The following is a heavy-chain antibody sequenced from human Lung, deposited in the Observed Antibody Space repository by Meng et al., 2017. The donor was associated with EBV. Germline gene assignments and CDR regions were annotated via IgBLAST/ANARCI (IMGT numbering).Heavy chain of an antibody. CDR1: GYTFTAYY. D-gene: IGHD1-26*01. CDR3: ARVEVGITSGDY. Sequence: QVQLVQAGAEVKKPGASVKVSCTASGYTFTAYYIHWVRQAPGQGLEWMGWISAYNGNTNYAQTLQGRLTMTTDTSTSTAYMELRSLRSDDTAVYYCARVEVGITSGDYWGQGTLVTVSS. J-gene: IGHJ4*02. CDR2: ISAYNGNT. V-gene: IGHV1-18*04.